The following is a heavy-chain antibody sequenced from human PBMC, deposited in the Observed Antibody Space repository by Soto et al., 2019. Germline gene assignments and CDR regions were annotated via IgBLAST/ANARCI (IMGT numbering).Heavy chain of an antibody. Sequence: GASVKVSCKASGYTFTSYDINWVRQATGQGLEWMGWMNPNSGNTGYAQKFQGRVTMTRNTSISTAYMELSSLRSEDTAVYYCARGYKQLVRKPYYYGMDVWGQGTTVTVSS. V-gene: IGHV1-8*01. J-gene: IGHJ6*02. D-gene: IGHD6-13*01. CDR1: GYTFTSYD. CDR3: ARGYKQLVRKPYYYGMDV. CDR2: MNPNSGNT.